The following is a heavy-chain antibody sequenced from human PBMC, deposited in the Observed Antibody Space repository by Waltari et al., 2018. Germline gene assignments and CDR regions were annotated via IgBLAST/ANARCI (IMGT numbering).Heavy chain of an antibody. V-gene: IGHV3-23*04. CDR2: ISGSGGST. CDR3: AKIGGEQWLVPPRG. D-gene: IGHD6-19*01. Sequence: EVKLVESGGGLVQPGGSLRPHCAASGFTISRYAMRWLRQAPGEGLEWVSAISGSGGSTYYADSVKGRFTISRDNSKNTLYLQMNSLRAEDTAVYYCAKIGGEQWLVPPRGWGQGTLVTVSS. J-gene: IGHJ4*02. CDR1: GFTISRYA.